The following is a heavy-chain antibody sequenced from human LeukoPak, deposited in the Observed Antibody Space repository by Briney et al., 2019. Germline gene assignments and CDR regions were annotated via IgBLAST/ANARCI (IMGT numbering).Heavy chain of an antibody. J-gene: IGHJ6*03. V-gene: IGHV3-21*01. CDR1: GFTFSTYS. CDR3: ARVDPYYQYMDV. Sequence: GGSLRLSCEASGFTFSTYSMNWVRQAPGKGLEWVSSISRSSSYYADSGKGRFTISRDNAKNSLYLQMNSLRGEDTAVYYCARVDPYYQYMDVWGKGTTVTVSS. CDR2: ISRSSS. D-gene: IGHD3/OR15-3a*01.